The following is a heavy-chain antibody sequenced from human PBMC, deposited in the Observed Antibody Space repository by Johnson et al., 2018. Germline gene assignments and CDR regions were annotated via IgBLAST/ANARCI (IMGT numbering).Heavy chain of an antibody. J-gene: IGHJ6*03. Sequence: QVQLQESGGGVVQPGRTLRVSCAASGFTFSNYGMHWVRQAAGKGLEWLAFISSDGSNKDYADSVKGRFTISRDKTKNTLYLQMNSLRAEDTAVYFCAKGSDYNCDFEKCYSFMDVWGTGTTVIVSS. V-gene: IGHV3-30*18. CDR2: ISSDGSNK. D-gene: IGHD1-1*01. CDR3: AKGSDYNCDFEKCYSFMDV. CDR1: GFTFSNYG.